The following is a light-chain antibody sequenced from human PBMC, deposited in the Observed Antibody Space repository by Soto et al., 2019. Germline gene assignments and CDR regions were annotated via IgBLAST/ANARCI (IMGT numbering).Light chain of an antibody. J-gene: IGKJ4*01. V-gene: IGKV1-16*02. CDR1: QGIRRY. Sequence: DIQMTQSPSSLSASVGDRVTITCRASQGIRRYLAWFQQKPGEAPKSLIYDASSLQSGVPSKFRGSGSGTEFTLTISSLQPEDFATYYCQQYEAYPLTFGGGTKVEIK. CDR2: DAS. CDR3: QQYEAYPLT.